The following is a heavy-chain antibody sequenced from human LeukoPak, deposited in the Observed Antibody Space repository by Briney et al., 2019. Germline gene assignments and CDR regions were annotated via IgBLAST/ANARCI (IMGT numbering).Heavy chain of an antibody. J-gene: IGHJ4*02. Sequence: PSETLSLTCTVSGGSISSYYWSWIRQPPGKGLEWIGYIYYSGSTNYNPSLKSRVTISVDTSKNQFSLKLSSVTAADTAVYYCAVLDGSSSSHRDWGQGTLVTVSS. V-gene: IGHV4-59*01. CDR1: GGSISSYY. CDR2: IYYSGST. CDR3: AVLDGSSSSHRD. D-gene: IGHD6-13*01.